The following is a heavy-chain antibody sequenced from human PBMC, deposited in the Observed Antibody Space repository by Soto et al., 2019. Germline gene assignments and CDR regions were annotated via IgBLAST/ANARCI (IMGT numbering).Heavy chain of an antibody. V-gene: IGHV4-38-2*01. CDR1: GYSISSGYF. CDR3: ARVYCLTTSCYQGVGFDY. D-gene: IGHD2-2*01. CDR2: ISQSGRT. Sequence: LTCAVSGYSISSGYFWAWIRQPPGKGLDWIGTISQSGRTFYNASLNSRITLSVDTSKDQFSLKLNSVTAADTAVYYCARVYCLTTSCYQGVGFDYWGQGTLVTVSS. J-gene: IGHJ4*02.